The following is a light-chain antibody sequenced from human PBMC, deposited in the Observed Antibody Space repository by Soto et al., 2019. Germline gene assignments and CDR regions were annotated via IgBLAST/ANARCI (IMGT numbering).Light chain of an antibody. Sequence: QSALTQPPSASGSPGQSVTISCTGTSSDVGAYNYVSWYQQHPGKAPKLMIYEVTKRPSGVPARFSGSKSGNAASLTVSGLQADDEADYYCSSYAGGRNLVFGGGTKLTVL. CDR2: EVT. V-gene: IGLV2-8*01. J-gene: IGLJ2*01. CDR1: SSDVGAYNY. CDR3: SSYAGGRNLV.